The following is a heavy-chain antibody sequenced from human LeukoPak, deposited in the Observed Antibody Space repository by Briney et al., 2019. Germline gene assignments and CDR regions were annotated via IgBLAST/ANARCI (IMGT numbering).Heavy chain of an antibody. D-gene: IGHD3-10*02. Sequence: PGGSLRRSCAASGFTSGNHWMSWLRQAPGKGLEWVANINQDGSEKYYVDSVKGRFTISRDNAKNSLYLAMNRMRAEDTAVYDCGRAYCAGSCDYCRQATLVTVSS. CDR1: GFTSGNHW. CDR2: INQDGSEK. J-gene: IGHJ4*02. V-gene: IGHV3-7*01. CDR3: GRAYCAGSCDY.